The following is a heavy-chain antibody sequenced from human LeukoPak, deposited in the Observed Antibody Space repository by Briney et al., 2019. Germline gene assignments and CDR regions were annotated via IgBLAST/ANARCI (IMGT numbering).Heavy chain of an antibody. CDR1: GGSISNYY. Sequence: SETLSLTCTVSGGSISNYYWSWIRQPPGKGLEWIGYIYYSRSINYNPSLKSRVTISVDTSKNQFSLKLSSVTAADTAVYYCARDRWELKGSDYYYGMDVWGQGTTVTVSS. D-gene: IGHD1-26*01. V-gene: IGHV4-59*01. J-gene: IGHJ6*02. CDR3: ARDRWELKGSDYYYGMDV. CDR2: IYYSRSI.